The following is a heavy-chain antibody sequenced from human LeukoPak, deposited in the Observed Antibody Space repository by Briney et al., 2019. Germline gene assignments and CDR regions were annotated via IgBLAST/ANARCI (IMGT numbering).Heavy chain of an antibody. Sequence: GGSLRLSSAASGFTFSDYSMNWVRQAPGKGLESISYIGIDSGNTNYAVSVKGRFTISGDKAKNSLYLQMNSLRVEDTAVYYCARDYKYAFDNWGQGTLVTVSS. CDR2: IGIDSGNT. J-gene: IGHJ4*02. CDR3: ARDYKYAFDN. D-gene: IGHD5-24*01. V-gene: IGHV3-48*01. CDR1: GFTFSDYS.